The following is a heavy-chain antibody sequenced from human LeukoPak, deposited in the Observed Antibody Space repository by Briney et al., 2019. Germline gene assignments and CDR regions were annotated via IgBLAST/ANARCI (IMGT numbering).Heavy chain of an antibody. CDR2: ISSNGGST. V-gene: IGHV3-64D*06. CDR3: VKGGYYDSSGSVDY. J-gene: IGHJ4*02. Sequence: PGGSLRLSCSASGFTFSSYAMHWVRQAPGKGLEYVSAISSNGGSTYYADSVKGRFTISRDNSKKTLYLQMSSLRAEDTAVYYCVKGGYYDSSGSVDYWGQGTLVTVSS. D-gene: IGHD3-22*01. CDR1: GFTFSSYA.